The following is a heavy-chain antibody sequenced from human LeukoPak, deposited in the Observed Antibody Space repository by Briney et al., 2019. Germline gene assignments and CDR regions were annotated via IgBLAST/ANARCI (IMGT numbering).Heavy chain of an antibody. V-gene: IGHV3-30*18. Sequence: GGSLRLSCAASGFTFSSYDLHWVRQAPGKGLEWVAVISYHGSNKDYAESVKGRFTISRDNSKNTLYLQMNSLRVEDTAVYYCAKEGFPNVQGFGEPVWGQGTLVTVSS. CDR2: ISYHGSNK. J-gene: IGHJ4*02. CDR1: GFTFSSYD. D-gene: IGHD3-10*01. CDR3: AKEGFPNVQGFGEPV.